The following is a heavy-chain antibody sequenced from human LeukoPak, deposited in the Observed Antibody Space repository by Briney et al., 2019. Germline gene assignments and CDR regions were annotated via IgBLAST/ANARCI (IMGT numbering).Heavy chain of an antibody. J-gene: IGHJ4*02. V-gene: IGHV3-23*01. D-gene: IGHD1-26*01. CDR1: GFTFSSYA. CDR2: ITGSGGST. CDR3: ASRPPSETYFAVSDY. Sequence: AGSLRLSCAGSGFTFSSYAMNWVRQAPGKGLEWVSGITGSGGSTYHADSVKGRLSIARDNSKQTSYLQMNTLRAEDTALYYCASRPPSETYFAVSDYWGQGTLVTVSS.